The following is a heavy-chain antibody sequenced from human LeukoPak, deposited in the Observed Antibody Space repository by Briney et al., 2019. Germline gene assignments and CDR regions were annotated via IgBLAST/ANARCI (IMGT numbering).Heavy chain of an antibody. J-gene: IGHJ4*02. CDR1: GFTVSSSY. D-gene: IGHD3-22*01. CDR2: IYSGGNT. CDR3: ATEGQYYDSSGYPTWTFDS. V-gene: IGHV3-66*02. Sequence: PGGSLRLSCAASGFTVSSSYMSWVRQAPGKGLEWVSVIYSGGNTYYADSVKGRFTISRDNSKNTLYLQMNSLRAEDTAVYYCATEGQYYDSSGYPTWTFDSWGQGTLVTVSS.